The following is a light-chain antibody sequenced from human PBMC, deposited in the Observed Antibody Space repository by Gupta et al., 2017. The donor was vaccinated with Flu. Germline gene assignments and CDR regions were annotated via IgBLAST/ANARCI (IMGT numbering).Light chain of an antibody. V-gene: IGKV1-5*03. Sequence: EDRGTINCRAIQSVSSGLAWYQQKPGKAPNLLIYKASNLESGVPSRCSGSGAGTEFTLTISSLQPDDFATYYCQQYDSYSLTFGGGTKVEI. CDR2: KAS. CDR3: QQYDSYSLT. CDR1: QSVSSG. J-gene: IGKJ4*01.